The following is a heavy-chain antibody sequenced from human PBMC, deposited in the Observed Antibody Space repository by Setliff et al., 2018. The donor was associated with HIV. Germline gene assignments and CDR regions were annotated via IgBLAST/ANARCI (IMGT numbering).Heavy chain of an antibody. CDR1: GYTFTSYA. V-gene: IGHV1-46*01. CDR2: IHPSGGST. CDR3: ARVRYCSGGSCYGGEYWFDP. D-gene: IGHD2-15*01. J-gene: IGHJ5*02. Sequence: ASVKVSCKASGYTFTSYAIHWVRQAPGQGLEWMGVIHPSGGSTSYAQSFQDRVTMTRDTSTSTVYMELSSLRSEDTAVYYCARVRYCSGGSCYGGEYWFDPWGQGTLVTVS.